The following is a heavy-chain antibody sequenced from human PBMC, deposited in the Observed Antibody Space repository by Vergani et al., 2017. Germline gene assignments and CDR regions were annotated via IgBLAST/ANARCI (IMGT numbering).Heavy chain of an antibody. CDR1: GYTFTSYD. CDR2: MNPNSGNT. D-gene: IGHD3-10*01. CDR3: AKSKIWFGELCLDY. J-gene: IGHJ4*02. V-gene: IGHV1-8*01. Sequence: QVQLVQSGAEVKKPGASVKVSCKASGYTFTSYDINWVRQATGQGLEWMGWMNPNSGNTGYAQKFQGRVTMTRNTSISTAYMELSSLRSEDTAVYYCAKSKIWFGELCLDYWGQGTLVTVSS.